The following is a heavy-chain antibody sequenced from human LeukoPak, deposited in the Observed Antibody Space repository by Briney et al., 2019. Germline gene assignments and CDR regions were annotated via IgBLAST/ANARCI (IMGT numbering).Heavy chain of an antibody. Sequence: ASVKVSCKVSGYTLTELSMHWVRQAPGKGLEWMGGFDPEDGETIYAQKFQGRVTMTEDTSTDTAYMELSSLRSEDTAVYYCTTEQVKYYDILTGYYEVAYYYYYYMDVWGKGTTVTVSS. D-gene: IGHD3-9*01. CDR1: GYTLTELS. CDR3: TTEQVKYYDILTGYYEVAYYYYYYMDV. CDR2: FDPEDGET. V-gene: IGHV1-24*01. J-gene: IGHJ6*03.